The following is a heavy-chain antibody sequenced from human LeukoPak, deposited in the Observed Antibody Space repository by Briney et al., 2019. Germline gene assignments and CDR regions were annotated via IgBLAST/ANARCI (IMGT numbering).Heavy chain of an antibody. CDR2: INTNTGNP. CDR3: ARIIDDYVWGSYRSDY. CDR1: GYTFTSYA. J-gene: IGHJ4*02. Sequence: ASVKVSCKASGYTFTSYAMNWVRQAPGQGLEWMGWINTNTGNPTYAQGFTGRFVFSLDTSVSTAYLQISSLKAEDTAVYYCARIIDDYVWGSYRSDYWGQGTLVTVSS. V-gene: IGHV7-4-1*02. D-gene: IGHD3-16*02.